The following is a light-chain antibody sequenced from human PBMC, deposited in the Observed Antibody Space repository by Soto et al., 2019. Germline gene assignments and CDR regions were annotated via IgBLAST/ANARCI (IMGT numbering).Light chain of an antibody. CDR3: QQYGDWPPAS. CDR1: QSVSRN. V-gene: IGKV3-15*01. CDR2: GAS. Sequence: EVVLTQSPATLSVSPGDRATLSCRASQSVSRNLAWYQQKPVQAPRLLIYGASTRATGVPARFSGSGSATEFTISISSLQSEDVAVYYCQQYGDWPPASFGQGTKL. J-gene: IGKJ2*01.